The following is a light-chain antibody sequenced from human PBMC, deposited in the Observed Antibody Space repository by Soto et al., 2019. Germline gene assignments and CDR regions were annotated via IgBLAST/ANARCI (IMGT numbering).Light chain of an antibody. CDR2: GAS. Sequence: EIVLTQSPGTLSLSPGERATLSCRASQSVDRSYLGWYQQKPGQAPRLLIYGASSRATGIPDRFSGSGSGTDFTLTISRLEPEDFAVYYCQQYVSSPLTFGGGTKVDIK. CDR3: QQYVSSPLT. J-gene: IGKJ4*01. CDR1: QSVDRSY. V-gene: IGKV3-20*01.